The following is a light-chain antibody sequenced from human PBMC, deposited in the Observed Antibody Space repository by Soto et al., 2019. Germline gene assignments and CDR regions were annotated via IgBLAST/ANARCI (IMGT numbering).Light chain of an antibody. CDR2: DGS. Sequence: QSALTQPRSVSGSPGQSVTISCTGTSSDVGDYNFVSWYQQHPSKAPKFMIYDGSKRPSGVPDRFSGTKSGNTASLTISGLKAEDEADYYCCSYAGSYTYVFGTGTKLTVL. V-gene: IGLV2-11*01. CDR1: SSDVGDYNF. J-gene: IGLJ1*01. CDR3: CSYAGSYTYV.